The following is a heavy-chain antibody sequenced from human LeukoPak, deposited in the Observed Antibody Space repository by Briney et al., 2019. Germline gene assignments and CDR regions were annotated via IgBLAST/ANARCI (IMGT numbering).Heavy chain of an antibody. D-gene: IGHD6-13*01. J-gene: IGHJ6*02. Sequence: SGGSLRLSCAASGFTFSSYAMSWVRQAPGKGLEWVSAISGSGGSTYYADSAKGRFTISRDNSKNTLYLQMNSLRAEDTAVYYCAKDFSSPYYYYGMDVWGQGTTVTVSS. CDR1: GFTFSSYA. CDR3: AKDFSSPYYYYGMDV. CDR2: ISGSGGST. V-gene: IGHV3-23*01.